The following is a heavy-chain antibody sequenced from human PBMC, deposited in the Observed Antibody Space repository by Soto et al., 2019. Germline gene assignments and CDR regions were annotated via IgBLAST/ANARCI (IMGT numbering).Heavy chain of an antibody. J-gene: IGHJ4*02. V-gene: IGHV1-8*01. CDR2: MNAHSGVT. CDR1: GYAFTTND. CDR3: ARDSTSPDY. Sequence: QVQLVQSGAEVKKPGASVKVSCRTSGYAFTTNDITWLRQATGQGLEWMGWMNAHSGVTGYAQKFQGRVTMTRTTSISTAYMELSSLTSDDTAVYYCARDSTSPDYWGQGTLVTVSS. D-gene: IGHD2-2*01.